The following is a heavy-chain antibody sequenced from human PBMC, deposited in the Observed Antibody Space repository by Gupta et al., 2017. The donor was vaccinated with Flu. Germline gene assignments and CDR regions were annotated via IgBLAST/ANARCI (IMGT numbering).Heavy chain of an antibody. V-gene: IGHV3-30*18. CDR2: ISHDGRIY. J-gene: IGHJ6*02. D-gene: IGHD5-24*01. Sequence: VESGGGVVQPGRSLRRSCAASGFSFSNYGMHWVRQAPGKGLEWVAVISHDGRIYYHTDSVKGRFTISRDNSKNTLYLQMSSLRTEDTAVYYCAKDWRWNNNNYGMNVWGQGTTVTVSS. CDR1: GFSFSNYG. CDR3: AKDWRWNNNNYGMNV.